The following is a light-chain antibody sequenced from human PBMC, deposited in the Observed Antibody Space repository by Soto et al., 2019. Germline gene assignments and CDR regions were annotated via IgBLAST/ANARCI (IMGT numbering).Light chain of an antibody. J-gene: IGKJ3*01. V-gene: IGKV3-15*01. CDR3: QQYNNWPPFT. CDR2: GAS. CDR1: QSVSTN. Sequence: EVLMTQSPATLSVSPGERATLSCGATQSVSTNLAWYQQKPGQAPRLLIYGASTRATGIPARFSGSGSGTEFTLTISSLQSEDFAVYYCQQYNNWPPFTFGPGTKVDIK.